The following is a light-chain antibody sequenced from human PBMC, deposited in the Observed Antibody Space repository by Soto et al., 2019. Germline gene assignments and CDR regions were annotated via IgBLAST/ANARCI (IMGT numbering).Light chain of an antibody. CDR2: DVS. J-gene: IGLJ2*01. CDR1: SSDVGGYNY. Sequence: QSALTQPASVSGSPGQSITISCTGTSSDVGGYNYVSWYQQHPGKAPKLMIYDVSNRPSGVSNRFSGSKSGNTASLTISGLPAEDEADYSCSSYTSSSTLAVFGGGTKLTVL. V-gene: IGLV2-14*01. CDR3: SSYTSSSTLAV.